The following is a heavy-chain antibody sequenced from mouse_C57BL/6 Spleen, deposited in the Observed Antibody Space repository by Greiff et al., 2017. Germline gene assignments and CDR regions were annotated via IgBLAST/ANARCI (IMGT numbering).Heavy chain of an antibody. Sequence: EVQLQQSGPELVKPGASVKISCKASGYSFTGYYMNWVKQSPEKSLEWIGEINPSTGGTTYNQKFKAKATLTVDKSSSTAYMQLKGLTSEDSAVYYCARGRQLRLRAMDYWGQGTTVTVSS. V-gene: IGHV1-42*01. CDR1: GYSFTGYY. CDR3: ARGRQLRLRAMDY. J-gene: IGHJ4*01. CDR2: INPSTGGT. D-gene: IGHD3-2*02.